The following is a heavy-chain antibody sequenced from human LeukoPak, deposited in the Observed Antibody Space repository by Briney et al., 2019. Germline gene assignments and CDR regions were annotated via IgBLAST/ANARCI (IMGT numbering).Heavy chain of an antibody. V-gene: IGHV4-59*01. CDR1: GGSTSGDY. J-gene: IGHJ3*02. Sequence: KPSETLSLTCTVSGGSTSGDYWSWIRQSPGKGLEWVGYVYNSGDTGKNPSLKSRVTILLDTSKNQCSLKLTSVSAADTAVYYCARGGYSIFGGAFDIWGQGTMVHVYS. D-gene: IGHD3-10*01. CDR2: VYNSGDT. CDR3: ARGGYSIFGGAFDI.